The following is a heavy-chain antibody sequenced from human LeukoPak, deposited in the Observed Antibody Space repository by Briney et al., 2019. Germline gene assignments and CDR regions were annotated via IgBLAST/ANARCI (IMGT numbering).Heavy chain of an antibody. CDR2: INPSGGST. Sequence: ASVKVSCKASGYTFTSCYMHWVRQAPGQGLEWMGIINPSGGSTTYAQKFQGRITMTRDTSTSTVYMELSSLRSEDTAVYYCARDLHLNYDILTGSPGNWGQGTLVTVSS. D-gene: IGHD3-9*01. CDR1: GYTFTSCY. J-gene: IGHJ4*02. CDR3: ARDLHLNYDILTGSPGN. V-gene: IGHV1-46*01.